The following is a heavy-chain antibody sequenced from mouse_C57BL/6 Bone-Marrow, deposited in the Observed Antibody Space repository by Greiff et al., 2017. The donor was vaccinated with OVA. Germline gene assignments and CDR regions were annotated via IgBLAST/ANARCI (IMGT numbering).Heavy chain of an antibody. Sequence: EVKLVESGGGLVQPGGSLKLSCAASGFTFSDYYMYWVRQTPEKRLEWVAYISNGGGSTYYPDTVKGRFTISRDNAKNTLYLQMSRLKSEDTAMYYCASDGYPYYYAMDYWGQGTSVTVSS. CDR2: ISNGGGST. CDR3: ASDGYPYYYAMDY. V-gene: IGHV5-12*01. J-gene: IGHJ4*01. D-gene: IGHD2-3*01. CDR1: GFTFSDYY.